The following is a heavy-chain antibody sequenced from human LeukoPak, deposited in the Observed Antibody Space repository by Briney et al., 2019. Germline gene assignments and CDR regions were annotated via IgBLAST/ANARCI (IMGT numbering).Heavy chain of an antibody. CDR3: ARGITMVRGAFDY. J-gene: IGHJ4*02. CDR2: IYYSGST. CDR1: GGSISSSSYY. Sequence: PSETLSLTCTVSGGSISSSSYYWSWIRQPPGKGLEWIGSIYYSGSTYYNPSLKSRVTISVDTSKNQFSLKLSSVTAADTAVYYCARGITMVRGAFDYWGQGTLVTVSS. V-gene: IGHV4-39*07. D-gene: IGHD3-10*01.